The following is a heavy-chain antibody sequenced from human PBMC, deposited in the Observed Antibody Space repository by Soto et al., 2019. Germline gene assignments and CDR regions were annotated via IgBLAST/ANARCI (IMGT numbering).Heavy chain of an antibody. CDR1: GDSVTSGNYY. D-gene: IGHD5-18*01. Sequence: SETLSLTCTVSGDSVTSGNYYWSWIRQPPGKGLEWIGYIYYSGNTNYSPSLKNRVTISLDTSKNQLSLNLNSVTAADTAVYYCARIPVDTYMIYWSDPWGQGTLVTVSS. CDR3: ARIPVDTYMIYWSDP. J-gene: IGHJ5*01. V-gene: IGHV4-61*01. CDR2: IYYSGNT.